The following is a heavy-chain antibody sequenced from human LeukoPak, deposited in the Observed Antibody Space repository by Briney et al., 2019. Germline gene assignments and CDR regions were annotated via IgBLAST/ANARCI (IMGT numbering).Heavy chain of an antibody. CDR2: IGAYNGNT. J-gene: IGHJ4*02. Sequence: ASVKVSCKASGYTFSRNGISWVRQAPGQGLEWMGWIGAYNGNTKYVQKFQGRVTMTTDTSTSTAYMELRSLRSDDTAVYYCAKDQDFDFDYWGQGTLVSVSS. CDR1: GYTFSRNG. D-gene: IGHD3-3*01. CDR3: AKDQDFDFDY. V-gene: IGHV1-18*01.